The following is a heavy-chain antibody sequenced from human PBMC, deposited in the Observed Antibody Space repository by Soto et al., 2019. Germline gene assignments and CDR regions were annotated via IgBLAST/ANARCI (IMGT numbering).Heavy chain of an antibody. CDR3: ARDNYGMDV. V-gene: IGHV3-33*01. CDR1: GFTFSNYA. Sequence: GGSLRLSCATFGFTFSNYAMHWVRQAPGKGLEWVAVIWYDGSKKYYTDSVKGRFTISRDNSKNSLYLQMDSLRAEDTALYYCARDNYGMDVWGQGTTVTVSS. J-gene: IGHJ6*02. CDR2: IWYDGSKK.